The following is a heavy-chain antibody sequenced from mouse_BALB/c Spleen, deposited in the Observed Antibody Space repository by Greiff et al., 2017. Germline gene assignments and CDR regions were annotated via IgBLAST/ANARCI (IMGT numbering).Heavy chain of an antibody. CDR2: IYPGNSDT. V-gene: IGHV1-5*01. D-gene: IGHD2-2*01. CDR1: GYSFTSYW. Sequence: EVQLQESGTVLARPGASVKMSCKASGYSFTSYWMHWVKQRPGQGLEWIGAIYPGNSDTSYNQKFKGKAKLTAVTSASTAYMELSSLTNEDSAVYYCTRNYGYDDGYFDYWGQGTTLTVSS. J-gene: IGHJ2*01. CDR3: TRNYGYDDGYFDY.